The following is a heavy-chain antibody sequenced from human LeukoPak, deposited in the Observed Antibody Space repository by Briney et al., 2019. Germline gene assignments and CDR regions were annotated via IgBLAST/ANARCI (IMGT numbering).Heavy chain of an antibody. CDR2: ISYDGSKK. D-gene: IGHD5-12*01. CDR1: GFTFSSNA. J-gene: IGHJ6*03. CDR3: ARGLGFPVRLRLTYYMDV. Sequence: PGGSLRLPCAASGFTFSSNAIHWVRQAPGKGLEWVAVISYDGSKKFYADSVKGRFTISRDNSKNTLYLQMNSLRAEDTAVYYCARGLGFPVRLRLTYYMDVWGKGTTVTVSS. V-gene: IGHV3-30*04.